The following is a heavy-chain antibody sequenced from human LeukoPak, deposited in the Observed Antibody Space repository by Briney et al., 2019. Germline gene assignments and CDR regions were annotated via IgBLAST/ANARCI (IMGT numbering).Heavy chain of an antibody. CDR1: GFTFSDYY. D-gene: IGHD3-10*01. Sequence: GGSLRLSCAASGFTFSDYYMSWIRRAPGKGLEWVSAIYVSGGGTYYADSVKGRFSISRDNSKDTLYLQMNDLRPDDTAIYYCAKRNTMVRGGPCFDYWGQGLLVTVSS. J-gene: IGHJ4*02. CDR3: AKRNTMVRGGPCFDY. V-gene: IGHV3-23*01. CDR2: IYVSGGGT.